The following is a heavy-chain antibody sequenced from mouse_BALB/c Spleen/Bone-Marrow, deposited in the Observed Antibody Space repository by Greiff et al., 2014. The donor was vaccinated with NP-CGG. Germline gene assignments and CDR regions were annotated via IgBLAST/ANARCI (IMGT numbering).Heavy chain of an antibody. CDR1: GFSLTTYG. V-gene: IGHV2-6-2*01. CDR2: IWSDGTT. Sequence: QVQLKQSGPDLVAPSQSLSITCTVSGFSLTTYGIHWVRQPPGKGLEWLVVIWSDGTTACNSVLKSRLSISKDNSKSQVFLKVKSLQTDDTAMYYCARHERGYPYALDYWGQGTSVTVSS. J-gene: IGHJ4*01. D-gene: IGHD2-2*01. CDR3: ARHERGYPYALDY.